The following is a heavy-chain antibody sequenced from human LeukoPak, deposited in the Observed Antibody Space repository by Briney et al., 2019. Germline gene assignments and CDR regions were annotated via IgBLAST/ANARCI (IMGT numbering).Heavy chain of an antibody. CDR1: VGSISSYY. CDR2: IYYSGST. Sequence: PSETLSLTCIVSVGSISSYYWGWIRQPPGKGLECIGSIYYSGSTYYNPSLKSRVTISVDTSKNQFSLKLSSVTAADTAVYYCARHWYSSSWYWDPHDAFDIWGQGTMVTVSS. D-gene: IGHD6-13*01. CDR3: ARHWYSSSWYWDPHDAFDI. V-gene: IGHV4-39*01. J-gene: IGHJ3*02.